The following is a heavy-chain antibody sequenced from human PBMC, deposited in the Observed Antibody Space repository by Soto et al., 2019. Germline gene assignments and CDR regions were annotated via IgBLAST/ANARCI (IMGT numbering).Heavy chain of an antibody. V-gene: IGHV1-2*04. CDR3: ARGHTVDYYYYRMDV. D-gene: IGHD4-17*01. CDR1: GYTFTGYY. Sequence: ASVKVSCKASGYTFTGYYMHWVRQAPGQGLEWMGWINPNSGGTNYAQKFQGWVTMTRDTSISTAYMELSRLRSDDTAVYYCARGHTVDYYYYRMDVWGQGTTVTVSS. CDR2: INPNSGGT. J-gene: IGHJ6*02.